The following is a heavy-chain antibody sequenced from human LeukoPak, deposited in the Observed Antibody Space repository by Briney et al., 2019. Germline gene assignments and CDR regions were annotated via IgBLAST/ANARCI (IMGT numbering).Heavy chain of an antibody. Sequence: ASVKVSCKASRGTLSSYAISSVRQAPGQGLERMGRIIPILGIANYAQKFQGRVTITADKSTSTAYMELSSLRSEDTAVYYCARDTPSITMIAVVEIDYWGQGTLVTVSS. CDR3: ARDTPSITMIAVVEIDY. D-gene: IGHD3-22*01. CDR1: RGTLSSYA. J-gene: IGHJ4*02. V-gene: IGHV1-69*04. CDR2: IIPILGIA.